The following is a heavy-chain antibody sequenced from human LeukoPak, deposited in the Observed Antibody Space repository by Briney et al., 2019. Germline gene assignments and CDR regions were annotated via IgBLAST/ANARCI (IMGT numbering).Heavy chain of an antibody. V-gene: IGHV1-69*05. D-gene: IGHD5-18*01. Sequence: GASVKVSCKASGGTFSSCAISWVRQAPGQGPEWMGRIIPIFGTANYAQKFQGRVTITTDESTSTAYMELSSLRSEDTAVYYCARCRIVLIDTAMVNGYFDYWGQGTLVTVSS. CDR2: IIPIFGTA. J-gene: IGHJ4*02. CDR1: GGTFSSCA. CDR3: ARCRIVLIDTAMVNGYFDY.